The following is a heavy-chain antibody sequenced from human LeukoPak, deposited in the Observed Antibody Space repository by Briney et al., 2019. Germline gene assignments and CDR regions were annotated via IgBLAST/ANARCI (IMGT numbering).Heavy chain of an antibody. V-gene: IGHV3-30-3*01. CDR2: ISYDGNNK. J-gene: IGHJ4*02. CDR3: ARDGFPGGTVAGTYLNY. D-gene: IGHD6-19*01. Sequence: PGEPLRLSCAASEYTLSVHAMHWVPQAPGRGLEWVAVISYDGNNKFYADSVKGRFTISRDNSRNTLSLQMNSLRAEDTAVYYCARDGFPGGTVAGTYLNYWGEGTLVTVSS. CDR1: EYTLSVHA.